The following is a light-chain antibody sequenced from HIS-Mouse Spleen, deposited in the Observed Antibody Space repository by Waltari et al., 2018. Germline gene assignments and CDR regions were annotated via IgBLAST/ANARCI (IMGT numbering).Light chain of an antibody. J-gene: IGLJ2*01. CDR3: QAWDSSTVV. CDR2: QDS. Sequence: SYELTQPPSVSVSPGQTASITCSGHQLGDKSACWYPEKPGQSPVLVIYQDSKRPSGIPERFSGSNSGNTATLTISGTQAMDEADYYCQAWDSSTVVFGGGTKLTVL. V-gene: IGLV3-1*01. CDR1: QLGDKS.